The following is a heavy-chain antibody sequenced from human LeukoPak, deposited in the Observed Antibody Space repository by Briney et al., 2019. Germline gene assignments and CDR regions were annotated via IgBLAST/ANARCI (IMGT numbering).Heavy chain of an antibody. Sequence: SVKVSCKASGGTFSSYAISWVRQAPGQGLEWMGGIIPIFGTANYAQKFQGRVTITADESTSTAYMELSSLRSEDTAVYYCGRYRAAAGTSYYYYYMDVWGKGTTVTVSS. CDR1: GGTFSSYA. V-gene: IGHV1-69*01. CDR2: IIPIFGTA. D-gene: IGHD6-13*01. CDR3: GRYRAAAGTSYYYYYMDV. J-gene: IGHJ6*03.